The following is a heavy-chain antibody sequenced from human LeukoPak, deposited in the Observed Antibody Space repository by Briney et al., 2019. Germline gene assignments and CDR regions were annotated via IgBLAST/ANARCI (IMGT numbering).Heavy chain of an antibody. CDR2: IYYSKNT. CDR3: VSPRGFSYGYFDY. Sequence: GSLRLSCAASEFTVSRNYMSWVRQAPGKGLEWIGSIYYSKNTYYNPSLKSRVTISADTSKNQFSLTLGSVSATDTAVYYCVSPRGFSYGYFDYWGQGTLVTVSS. CDR1: EFTVSRNY. D-gene: IGHD5-18*01. V-gene: IGHV4-59*05. J-gene: IGHJ4*02.